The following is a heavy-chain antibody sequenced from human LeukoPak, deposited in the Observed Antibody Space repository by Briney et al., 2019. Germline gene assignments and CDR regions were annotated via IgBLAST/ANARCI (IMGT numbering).Heavy chain of an antibody. CDR3: ARLNSGWHWGYFDH. CDR1: GFTFDDYG. D-gene: IGHD6-19*01. Sequence: GGSLRLSCAAFGFTFDDYGMSWVRQVPGKGLEWVSGINGNGGSTNYAKSVKGRFTISRDNAKNSLYLQMNTLRAEDTAFYHCARLNSGWHWGYFDHWAQGTLVTVSS. V-gene: IGHV3-20*01. J-gene: IGHJ4*02. CDR2: INGNGGST.